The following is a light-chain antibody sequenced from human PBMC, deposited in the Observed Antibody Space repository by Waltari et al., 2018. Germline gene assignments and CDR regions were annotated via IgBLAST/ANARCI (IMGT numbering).Light chain of an antibody. Sequence: DIQMTQSPSSLSASAGDRVTITCRARQGITTYLNWYQQKLGKAPKRLIYGASRLESGVPSRFSGSGSGTDFTLTISSLQPEDFATYYCLQYNSNPVTFGGGTKVEIK. V-gene: IGKV1-17*01. CDR1: QGITTY. CDR2: GAS. J-gene: IGKJ4*01. CDR3: LQYNSNPVT.